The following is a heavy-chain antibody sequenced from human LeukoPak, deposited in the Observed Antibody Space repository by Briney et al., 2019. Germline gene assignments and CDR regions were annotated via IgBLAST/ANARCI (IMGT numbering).Heavy chain of an antibody. CDR2: INPGGGTT. CDR1: EYSFNSYY. D-gene: IGHD6-19*01. CDR3: ATDSSGWFPSHYVHYGMDV. J-gene: IGHJ6*02. Sequence: EASVKVSCKASEYSFNSYYMHWVRQAPGRGLEWMGMINPGGGTTTHTQKFQGRDTMTSDTSTSTVHMQLSSLRSDDTAIYYCATDSSGWFPSHYVHYGMDVWGQGTTITVSS. V-gene: IGHV1-46*02.